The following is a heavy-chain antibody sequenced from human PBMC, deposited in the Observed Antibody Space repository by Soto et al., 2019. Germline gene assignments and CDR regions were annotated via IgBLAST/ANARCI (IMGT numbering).Heavy chain of an antibody. CDR1: GFTFSSYG. CDR2: ISYDGSHN. J-gene: IGHJ5*02. V-gene: IGHV3-30*18. Sequence: PGGSLRLSCAAPGFTFSSYGMHWVRQAPGKGLEWVAVISYDGSHNYYADSIKGQFTISRDNSKNTLYLQMNSLRAEDTAVYYCAKDGLDCGGDCSGNNWFDPWGQGTLVTVSS. D-gene: IGHD2-21*02. CDR3: AKDGLDCGGDCSGNNWFDP.